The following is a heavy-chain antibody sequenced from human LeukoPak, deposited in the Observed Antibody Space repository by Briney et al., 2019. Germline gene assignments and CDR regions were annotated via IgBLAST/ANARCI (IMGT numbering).Heavy chain of an antibody. Sequence: GASVKVSCKASGGTFSSYAISWVRQAPGQGLEWMGGIIPIFGTANYAQKFQGRVTITADESTSTAYMELSSLRSEDTAVYYCARERQDTILHSGAFDIWGQGTMVTVSS. CDR1: GGTFSSYA. J-gene: IGHJ3*02. D-gene: IGHD2-21*01. V-gene: IGHV1-69*01. CDR3: ARERQDTILHSGAFDI. CDR2: IIPIFGTA.